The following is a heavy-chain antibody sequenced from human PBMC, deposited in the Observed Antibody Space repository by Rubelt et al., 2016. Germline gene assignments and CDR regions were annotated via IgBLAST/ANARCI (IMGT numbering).Heavy chain of an antibody. V-gene: IGHV3-48*04. CDR2: ISSSSSTI. D-gene: IGHD5-18*01. CDR1: GFTFSSYS. J-gene: IGHJ6*02. CDR3: ARNGYSYGYGMDV. Sequence: RLSCAASGFTFSSYSMNWVRQAPGKGLEWVSYISSSSSTIYYADSVKGRFTISRDNAKNSLYLQMNSLRAEDTAVYYCARNGYSYGYGMDVWGQGTTVTVSS.